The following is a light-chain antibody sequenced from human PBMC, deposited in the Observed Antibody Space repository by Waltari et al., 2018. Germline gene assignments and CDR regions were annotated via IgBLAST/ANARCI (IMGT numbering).Light chain of an antibody. CDR1: TPNTGTNY. Sequence: QSVLTQAPSVSAAQGQTVTISCSGSTPNTGTNYVPWYQQFPGTAPRLLIYEDNRRPSGIPDRFSGSKSGASATLGITGLQTGDEANYYCGTWDSSLSIGVLGGGTRVTVL. V-gene: IGLV1-51*01. CDR3: GTWDSSLSIGV. CDR2: EDN. J-gene: IGLJ3*02.